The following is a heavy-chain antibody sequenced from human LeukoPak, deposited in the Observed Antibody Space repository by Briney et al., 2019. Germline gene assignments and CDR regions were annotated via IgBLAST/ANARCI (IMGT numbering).Heavy chain of an antibody. CDR1: GYTLTSYG. J-gene: IGHJ4*02. V-gene: IGHV1-18*01. CDR2: ISAYNGNT. D-gene: IGHD3-22*01. CDR3: ARSPKRHYYDSSGYYVGDY. Sequence: ASVKVSCKASGYTLTSYGISWVRQAPGQGLGWMGWISAYNGNTNYAQKLQGRVTMTTDTSTSTAYMELRSLRSDDTAVYYCARSPKRHYYDSSGYYVGDYWGQGTLVTVSS.